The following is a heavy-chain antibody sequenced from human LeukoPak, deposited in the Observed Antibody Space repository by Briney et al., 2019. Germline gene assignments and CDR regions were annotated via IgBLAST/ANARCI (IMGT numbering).Heavy chain of an antibody. Sequence: GASVKVSCKASGGTFSSYAISWVRQAPGQGLEWMGRIIPILGIANYAQKFQGRVTITADKSTGTAYMELSSLRSEDTAVYYCARDTYDSSGYLGDYWGQGTLVTVSS. V-gene: IGHV1-69*04. CDR1: GGTFSSYA. D-gene: IGHD3-22*01. J-gene: IGHJ4*02. CDR2: IIPILGIA. CDR3: ARDTYDSSGYLGDY.